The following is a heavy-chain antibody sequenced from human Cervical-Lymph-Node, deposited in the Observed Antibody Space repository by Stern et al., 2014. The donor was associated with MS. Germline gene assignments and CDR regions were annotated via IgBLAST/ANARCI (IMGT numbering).Heavy chain of an antibody. J-gene: IGHJ3*02. D-gene: IGHD4-17*01. Sequence: QVQLQESGPGLVAPSETLSLTCTVSGGSITSYYWNWIRQSAGQGPEWIGRFYTSGITNSSPSLRRGVTMSIDKSKNNFFLRLSSVTAADTAVYYCARDRGDYVVAFDMWGQGTMVIVSA. CDR2: FYTSGIT. V-gene: IGHV4-4*07. CDR3: ARDRGDYVVAFDM. CDR1: GGSITSYY.